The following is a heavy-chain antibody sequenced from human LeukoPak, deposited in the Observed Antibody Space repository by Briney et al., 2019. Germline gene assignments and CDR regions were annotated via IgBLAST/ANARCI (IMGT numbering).Heavy chain of an antibody. Sequence: GGSLRLSCAASGFTVSSNYMSWVRQAPGKGLEWVSVIYSGGSTYYADSVKGRFTISRDNSKNTLCLQMNSLRAEDTAVYYCARVVFDGDLDYWGQGTLVTVSS. J-gene: IGHJ4*02. CDR2: IYSGGST. CDR1: GFTVSSNY. V-gene: IGHV3-53*01. D-gene: IGHD4-17*01. CDR3: ARVVFDGDLDY.